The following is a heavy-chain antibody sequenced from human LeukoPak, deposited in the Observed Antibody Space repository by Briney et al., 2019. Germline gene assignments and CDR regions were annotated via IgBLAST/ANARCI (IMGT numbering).Heavy chain of an antibody. J-gene: IGHJ5*02. V-gene: IGHV4-39*07. CDR3: ARGLLKPKYYDFWSGYYPGGFDP. Sequence: SETLSLTCTVSGGSISSSSYYWGWIRQPPGKGLEWIGSIYYSGSTYYNPSLKSRVTIFVDTSKNQFSLKLSSVTAADTAVYYCARGLLKPKYYDFWSGYYPGGFDPWGQGTLVTVSS. D-gene: IGHD3-3*01. CDR1: GGSISSSSYY. CDR2: IYYSGST.